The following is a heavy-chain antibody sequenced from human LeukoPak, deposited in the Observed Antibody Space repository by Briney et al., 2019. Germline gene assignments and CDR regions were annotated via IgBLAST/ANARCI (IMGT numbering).Heavy chain of an antibody. D-gene: IGHD6-13*01. CDR2: IYYSGST. CDR1: GGSVSSYY. J-gene: IGHJ2*01. Sequence: SETLSLTCTVSGGSVSSYYWSWIRQPPGKGLEWIGFIYYSGSTNYNPSLKSRLTISVDTSKSQFSLRLSSVTAADTAVYYCTAASGSYWYFDLWGRGTLVTVSS. CDR3: TAASGSYWYFDL. V-gene: IGHV4-59*08.